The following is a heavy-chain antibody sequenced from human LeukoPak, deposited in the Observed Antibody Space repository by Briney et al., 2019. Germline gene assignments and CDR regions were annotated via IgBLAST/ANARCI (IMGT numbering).Heavy chain of an antibody. J-gene: IGHJ4*02. D-gene: IGHD6-19*01. Sequence: ASVKVSCKASGYTFTHYPMNWVRQAPGQGLEWVGWINTNTGDPTYGQGFAGRFVISLDTSVSTAYLEISSLRADDTAVFYCARAEIKTGWYGEDYFDYWGQGTQVTVSS. V-gene: IGHV7-4-1*02. CDR1: GYTFTHYP. CDR2: INTNTGDP. CDR3: ARAEIKTGWYGEDYFDY.